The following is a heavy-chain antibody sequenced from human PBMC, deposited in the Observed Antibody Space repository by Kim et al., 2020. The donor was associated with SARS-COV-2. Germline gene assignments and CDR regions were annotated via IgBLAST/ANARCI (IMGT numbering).Heavy chain of an antibody. J-gene: IGHJ4*02. V-gene: IGHV3-30*04. CDR1: GFTFSSYA. D-gene: IGHD6-19*01. CDR3: AREEPVAGNPCFDY. CDR2: ISYDGSNK. Sequence: GGSLRLSCAASGFTFSSYAMRWVRQAPGKGLVSVAVISYDGSNKYYADSVKGRFTISRDNSKNTPYLQLNSLRAADTAVYYCAREEPVAGNPCFDYWGEG.